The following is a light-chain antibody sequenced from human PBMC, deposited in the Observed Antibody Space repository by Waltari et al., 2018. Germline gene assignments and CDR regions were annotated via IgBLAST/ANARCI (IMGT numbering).Light chain of an antibody. J-gene: IGLJ3*02. CDR3: SSYTSTWV. CDR2: DVS. V-gene: IGLV2-14*01. Sequence: QSALTQSASVSGSPGQSIPISCTGTSSDFAVFNSVSWYQQHPGKAPQLMIYDVSKRPSGVSNRFSGSKSGNTASLTISGLQAEDEADYYCSSYTSTWVFGGGTKLTVL. CDR1: SSDFAVFNS.